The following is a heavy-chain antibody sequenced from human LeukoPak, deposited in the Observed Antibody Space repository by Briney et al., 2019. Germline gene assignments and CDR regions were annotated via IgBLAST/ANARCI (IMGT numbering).Heavy chain of an antibody. CDR3: ARRIAVALDY. J-gene: IGHJ4*02. CDR2: INHSGST. CDR1: GGSFSRYS. D-gene: IGHD6-19*01. V-gene: IGHV4-34*01. Sequence: PSETLSLTCAVYGGSFSRYSWSWIRQPPGKGLEWIGEINHSGSTNYNPSLKSRLIISVDTSKNQFSLKLSSVTAADTAVYYCARRIAVALDYWGQGTLVTVSS.